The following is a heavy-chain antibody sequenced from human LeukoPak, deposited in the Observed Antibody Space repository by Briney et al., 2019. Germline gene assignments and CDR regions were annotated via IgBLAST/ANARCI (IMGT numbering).Heavy chain of an antibody. CDR2: INTNTGNP. D-gene: IGHD3-22*01. Sequence: ASVKVSCKASGYTFTGYAMNWVRQAPGQGLEWMGWINTNTGNPTYAQGFTGRFVFSLDTSVSTAYLPISGLKAEDTAVYYCARGLSDYYYDSSGYPLWGQGTLVTVSS. V-gene: IGHV7-4-1*02. CDR1: GYTFTGYA. J-gene: IGHJ4*02. CDR3: ARGLSDYYYDSSGYPL.